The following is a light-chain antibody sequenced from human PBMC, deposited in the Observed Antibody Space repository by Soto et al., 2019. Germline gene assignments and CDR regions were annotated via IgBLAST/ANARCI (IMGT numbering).Light chain of an antibody. V-gene: IGLV2-8*01. CDR2: DVI. Sequence: QSVLTQPPSASGSPGQSVTISCTGTSSDVGNYNFVSWYQHHPGKAPKLMLYDVIKRPSGVPARFSGSKSGSTASLTVSGLQAEDEANYYCSSYGGSNNFVVFGGGTKLTVL. CDR1: SSDVGNYNF. CDR3: SSYGGSNNFVV. J-gene: IGLJ2*01.